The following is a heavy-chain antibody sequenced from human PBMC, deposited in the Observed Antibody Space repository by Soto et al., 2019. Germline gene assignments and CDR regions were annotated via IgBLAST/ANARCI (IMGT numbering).Heavy chain of an antibody. CDR3: AKGSTRDPRLGWYFDL. CDR2: ISVSGDRT. CDR1: GFTFSTYA. V-gene: IGHV3-23*01. Sequence: GGSLRLSCAASGFTFSTYAMCWVRQAPGKGLEWVSSISVSGDRTYYADSVKGRFTISRDNSRNTLHLQMNSLRAEDTAVYYCAKGSTRDPRLGWYFDLWGRGTLVTVSS. J-gene: IGHJ2*01. D-gene: IGHD3-10*01.